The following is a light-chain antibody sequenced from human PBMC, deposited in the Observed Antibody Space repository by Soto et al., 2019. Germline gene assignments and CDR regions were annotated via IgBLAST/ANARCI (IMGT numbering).Light chain of an antibody. CDR1: SSDVGGYNY. J-gene: IGLJ3*02. V-gene: IGLV2-8*01. CDR3: SSYAASNKFYFV. Sequence: QSALTQPPSASGSPGQSVTISCTGTSSDVGGYNYVSWYQQYPGRAPKLMIYEVTKRPSGVPDRFSGSKSGNTASLTVSGLQAEDEADYYCSSYAASNKFYFVFGGGIKLTVL. CDR2: EVT.